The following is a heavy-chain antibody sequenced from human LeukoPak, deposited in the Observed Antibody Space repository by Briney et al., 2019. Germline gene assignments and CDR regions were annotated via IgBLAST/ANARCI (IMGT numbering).Heavy chain of an antibody. CDR3: ARALPHRRLMDTTMNQHWFDP. J-gene: IGHJ5*02. CDR2: INPSGGST. V-gene: IGHV1-46*01. Sequence: ASVKVSCKASRYIFTSYYIHWVRQAPGQGLEWVVIINPSGGSTNYAQKFQGRVTMTRDMSTSTVYMELSSLTSEDTAVYSCARALPHRRLMDTTMNQHWFDPWGQGTLVTVS. D-gene: IGHD5-18*01. CDR1: RYIFTSYY.